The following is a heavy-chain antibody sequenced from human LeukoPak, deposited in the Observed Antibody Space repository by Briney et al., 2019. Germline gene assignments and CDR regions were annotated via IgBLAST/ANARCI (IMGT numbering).Heavy chain of an antibody. J-gene: IGHJ4*02. CDR3: ARGRDRRYDSSGYFDY. D-gene: IGHD3-22*01. CDR2: MNPNSGNT. CDR1: GYTFTSYD. Sequence: GESLKISCKGSGYTFTSYDINWVRQATGQGLEWMGWMNPNSGNTGYAQKFQGRVTMTRNTSISTAYMELSSLRSEDTAVYYCARGRDRRYDSSGYFDYWGQGTLVTVSS. V-gene: IGHV1-8*01.